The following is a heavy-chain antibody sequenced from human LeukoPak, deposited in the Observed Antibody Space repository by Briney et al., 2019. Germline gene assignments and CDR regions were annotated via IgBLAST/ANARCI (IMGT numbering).Heavy chain of an antibody. CDR1: GFTFSTYS. J-gene: IGHJ4*02. Sequence: PGGSLRLSCAASGFTFSTYSMNWVRQAPGKGLEWVSYISSSSSTIYYADSVKARFSISRDNAKNSLYLQMNSLRAEDTAVYYCARAPMVRGVIEALDYWGQGTLVTVSS. V-gene: IGHV3-48*01. CDR3: ARAPMVRGVIEALDY. D-gene: IGHD3-10*01. CDR2: ISSSSSTI.